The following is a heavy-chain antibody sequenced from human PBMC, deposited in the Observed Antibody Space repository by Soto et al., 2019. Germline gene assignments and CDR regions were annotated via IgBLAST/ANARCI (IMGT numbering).Heavy chain of an antibody. CDR3: ARDRTDSGYYTNWLDP. D-gene: IGHD3-22*01. J-gene: IGHJ5*02. V-gene: IGHV1-69*06. Sequence: SVKVSCNASGGTFGSDAITWVRQAPGQGLEWVGRIIPIFGTTNYAQNLQGRVTISADKSTLTSYMELHSLTSDDTALYYCARDRTDSGYYTNWLDPWGQGTQVTVSS. CDR2: IIPIFGTT. CDR1: GGTFGSDA.